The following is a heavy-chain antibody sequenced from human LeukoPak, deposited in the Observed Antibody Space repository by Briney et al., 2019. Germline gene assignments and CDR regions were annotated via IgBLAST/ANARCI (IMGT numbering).Heavy chain of an antibody. D-gene: IGHD1-26*01. Sequence: PSETLSLTCAVYGGSFIGYYWSWIRQPPGKGLEWIGEINRSGSTNYNPSLKSRVTISVDTSKNQFSLKLTSVTAADTAVYYCARGVNSGYFDYCGQGTLVTVSS. J-gene: IGHJ4*02. CDR1: GGSFIGYY. V-gene: IGHV4-34*01. CDR3: ARGVNSGYFDY. CDR2: INRSGST.